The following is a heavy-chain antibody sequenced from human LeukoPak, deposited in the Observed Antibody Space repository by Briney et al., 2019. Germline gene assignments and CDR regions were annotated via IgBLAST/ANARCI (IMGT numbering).Heavy chain of an antibody. Sequence: PGGSLRLSCAASGCTFSSYAMSWVRQAPGKGLEWVSAISGSGGSAYYADSVKGRFTISRDNSKDTLYLQMNSQRAEDTAVNYCAKDRGGYGPPGSYFDYWGQGTLVTVSS. J-gene: IGHJ4*02. CDR2: ISGSGGSA. CDR1: GCTFSSYA. CDR3: AKDRGGYGPPGSYFDY. V-gene: IGHV3-23*01. D-gene: IGHD5-12*01.